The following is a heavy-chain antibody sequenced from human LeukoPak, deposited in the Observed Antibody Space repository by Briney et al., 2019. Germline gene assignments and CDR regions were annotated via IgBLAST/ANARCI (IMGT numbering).Heavy chain of an antibody. J-gene: IGHJ5*02. CDR1: GYTFTSYG. CDR2: ISAYNGNT. Sequence: GASVKVSCKASGYTFTSYGISWVRQAPGQGLEWMGWISAYNGNTNYAQKLQGRVTMTTDTSTSTAYMELRSLRSDDTAVYYCARDRYPYCTGGVCYWFDPWGQGTLVTVSS. CDR3: ARDRYPYCTGGVCYWFDP. D-gene: IGHD2-8*02. V-gene: IGHV1-18*01.